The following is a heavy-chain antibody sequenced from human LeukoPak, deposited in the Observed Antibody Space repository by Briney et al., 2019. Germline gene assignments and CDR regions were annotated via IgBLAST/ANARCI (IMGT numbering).Heavy chain of an antibody. V-gene: IGHV1-46*01. Sequence: ASVKVSCKASGYTFTSYYMHWVRQAPGQGLEWMGIINPSGGSTSYAQKFQGRVTMTRDTSTSTVYMELSSLRSEDTAVYYCARVVRADGSGSYSVFDYWGQGTLVTVSS. D-gene: IGHD3-10*01. CDR2: INPSGGST. J-gene: IGHJ4*02. CDR1: GYTFTSYY. CDR3: ARVVRADGSGSYSVFDY.